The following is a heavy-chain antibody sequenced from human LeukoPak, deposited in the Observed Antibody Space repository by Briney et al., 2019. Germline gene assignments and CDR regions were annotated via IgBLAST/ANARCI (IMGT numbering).Heavy chain of an antibody. V-gene: IGHV3-74*01. CDR3: TRDAAGLDY. CDR1: GFTSRNHW. Sequence: GGSLRLSCAASGFTSRNHWMHWVRQAPGKGLVWVSRIKSDGSITTYADSVKGRFTISRDNAKSTLYLQMNSLRGEDTAVYYCTRDAAGLDYWGQGTLVTVSS. J-gene: IGHJ4*02. D-gene: IGHD1-14*01. CDR2: IKSDGSIT.